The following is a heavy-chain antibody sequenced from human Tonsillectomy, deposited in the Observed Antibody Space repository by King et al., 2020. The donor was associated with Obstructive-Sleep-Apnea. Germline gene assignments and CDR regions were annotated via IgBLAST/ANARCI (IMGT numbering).Heavy chain of an antibody. J-gene: IGHJ6*01. CDR2: LYDTGST. V-gene: IGHV4-59*08. D-gene: IGHD5-18*01. Sequence: VQLQESGPGLLKPSETLSLTCSVSCGSISGYYWNWIRQPPGKELEWLGYLYDTGSTKYNPSLKSRVTISADRSKKQYSLRLTSLTAADTAVYYCARQGYTFGMPNGMAVWGQGTTVTVSS. CDR1: CGSISGYY. CDR3: ARQGYTFGMPNGMAV.